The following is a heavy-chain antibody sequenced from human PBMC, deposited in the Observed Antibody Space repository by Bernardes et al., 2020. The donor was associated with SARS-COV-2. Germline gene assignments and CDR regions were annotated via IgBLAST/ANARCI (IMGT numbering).Heavy chain of an antibody. J-gene: IGHJ6*02. CDR1: GYTFTSYY. CDR3: ARDSTAGIAAAHPLYYYYYYGMDV. CDR2: INPSGGST. V-gene: IGHV1-46*01. D-gene: IGHD6-13*01. Sequence: ASVKVSCKASGYTFTSYYMHWVRQAPGQGLEWMGIINPSGGSTSYAQKFQGRVTMTRDTSTSTVYMELSSLRSEDTAVYYCARDSTAGIAAAHPLYYYYYYGMDVWGQGTTVTVSS.